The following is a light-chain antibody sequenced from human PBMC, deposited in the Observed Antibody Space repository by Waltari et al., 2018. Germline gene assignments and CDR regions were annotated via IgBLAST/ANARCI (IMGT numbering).Light chain of an antibody. V-gene: IGLV3-1*01. J-gene: IGLJ2*01. CDR1: TLGEKY. Sequence: YDLTQTPSVSVSPGQTASITCSGDTLGEKYVSWYQVRPGQSPVVVIHEDSKRPSGIPERFAGSNSGNTATLTISGAQTMDEADYYCQVWDISTVVFGGGTKLTVL. CDR3: QVWDISTVV. CDR2: EDS.